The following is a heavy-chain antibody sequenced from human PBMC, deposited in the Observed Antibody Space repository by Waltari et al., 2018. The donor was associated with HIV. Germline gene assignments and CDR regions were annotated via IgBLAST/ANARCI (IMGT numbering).Heavy chain of an antibody. D-gene: IGHD6-13*01. CDR3: VKEYQYSHSWYSYYGMDV. Sequence: EVHALESGGGLVQPGGSVRLSFAASVFTFRNYHLSWVVQPPGKGLGLVSAISGSGGSTYYADSVKGRFTVSRDNSKNTLYLQMNSLRAEDTAVYFCVKEYQYSHSWYSYYGMDVWGQGTTVTVSS. V-gene: IGHV3-23*01. J-gene: IGHJ6*02. CDR1: VFTFRNYH. CDR2: ISGSGGST.